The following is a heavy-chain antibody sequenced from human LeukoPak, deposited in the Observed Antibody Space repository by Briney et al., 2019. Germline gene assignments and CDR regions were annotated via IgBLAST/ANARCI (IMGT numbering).Heavy chain of an antibody. CDR3: ARANQGFDY. CDR2: ISYDGSNK. D-gene: IGHD1-14*01. CDR1: GFTFSSYG. V-gene: IGHV3-30*03. Sequence: GGSLRLSCAASGFTFSSYGMHWVRQAPGKGLEWVAVISYDGSNKYYADSVKGRFTISRDNSKNTLYLQMNSLRAEDTAVYYCARANQGFDYWGQGTLVTVSS. J-gene: IGHJ4*02.